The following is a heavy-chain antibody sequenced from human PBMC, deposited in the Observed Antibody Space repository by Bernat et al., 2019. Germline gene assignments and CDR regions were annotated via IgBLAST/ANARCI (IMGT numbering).Heavy chain of an antibody. CDR2: INEDGSLT. D-gene: IGHD2-21*02. J-gene: IGHJ4*02. CDR1: GFTFSNYC. V-gene: IGHV3-7*01. CDR3: VAGYCGRDGNSVVY. Sequence: EVQLVESGGGLVQPGGSLRLSCAASGFTFSNYCMNWVRQAPGKGLEWVAYINEDGSLTQYVDSVKGRFSISRDNAKNSLYLQMNSLTAEDTAGDEGVAGYCGRDGNSVVYWGQGTLVIVSS.